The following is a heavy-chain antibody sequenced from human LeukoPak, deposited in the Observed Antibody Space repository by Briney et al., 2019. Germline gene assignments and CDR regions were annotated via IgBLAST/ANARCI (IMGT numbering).Heavy chain of an antibody. V-gene: IGHV4-38-2*01. Sequence: SETLSLTCAVSGYSISSDYYWGWIRQPPGKGLEWIGNIYHSGSTYYSPSLKSRVTISVDTSKNQFSLKLSSVTAADTAVYYCAPLDCSSTSCYGGYQWFDPWGQGTLVHVSS. CDR1: GYSISSDYY. J-gene: IGHJ5*02. D-gene: IGHD2-2*01. CDR3: APLDCSSTSCYGGYQWFDP. CDR2: IYHSGST.